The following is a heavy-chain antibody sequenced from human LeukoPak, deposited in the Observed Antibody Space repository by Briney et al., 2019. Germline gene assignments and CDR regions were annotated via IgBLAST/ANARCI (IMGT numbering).Heavy chain of an antibody. J-gene: IGHJ6*03. Sequence: PGGSLRLSCAASGFTFSRYGMHWVRQAPGKGLEWVTAISYDGSNKYYADSVKGRFTISRDNSKNTLYVQMNSLRAEDTAVYYCVKEGYSRGYYSYYYMDVWGKGTTVTVSS. CDR1: GFTFSRYG. CDR3: VKEGYSRGYYSYYYMDV. V-gene: IGHV3-30*04. D-gene: IGHD6-13*01. CDR2: ISYDGSNK.